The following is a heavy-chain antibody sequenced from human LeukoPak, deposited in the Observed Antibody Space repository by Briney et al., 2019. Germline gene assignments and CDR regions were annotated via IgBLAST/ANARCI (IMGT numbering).Heavy chain of an antibody. Sequence: ASVKVPCKASGYTFTSYAMHWVRQAPGQRLEWMGWINAGNGNTKYSQKFQGRVTITRDTSASTAYMELSSLRSEDTAVYYCARALEWLFAFDPWGQGTLVTVSS. J-gene: IGHJ5*02. V-gene: IGHV1-3*01. D-gene: IGHD3-3*01. CDR2: INAGNGNT. CDR3: ARALEWLFAFDP. CDR1: GYTFTSYA.